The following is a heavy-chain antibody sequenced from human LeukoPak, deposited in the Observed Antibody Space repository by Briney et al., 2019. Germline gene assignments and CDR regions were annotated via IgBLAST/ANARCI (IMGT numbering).Heavy chain of an antibody. V-gene: IGHV3-30-3*01. CDR2: ISYDGSNK. J-gene: IGHJ6*02. CDR3: ARDDGLSGSSFYYYGMDV. CDR1: GFTFSSYA. D-gene: IGHD6-19*01. Sequence: GGSLRLSCAASGFTFSSYAMHWVRQAPGKGLEWVAVISYDGSNKYYADSVKGRFTISRDNSKNTLYLQMNSLRAEDTAVYYCARDDGLSGSSFYYYGMDVWGQGTTVTVSS.